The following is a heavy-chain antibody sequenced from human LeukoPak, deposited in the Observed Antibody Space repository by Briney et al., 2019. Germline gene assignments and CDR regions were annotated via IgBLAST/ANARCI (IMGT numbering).Heavy chain of an antibody. V-gene: IGHV4-59*01. Sequence: SETLSLTCTVSGGSINNYYWSWIRQPPGKGLEWIGYIYYRGSTNYDPSLKSRVTFSVDTSKNQFSLKLNSVTAADTAVYYCARGGDYGDLRYFDYWGQGTLVTVSS. CDR3: ARGGDYGDLRYFDY. CDR1: GGSINNYY. D-gene: IGHD4-17*01. J-gene: IGHJ4*02. CDR2: IYYRGST.